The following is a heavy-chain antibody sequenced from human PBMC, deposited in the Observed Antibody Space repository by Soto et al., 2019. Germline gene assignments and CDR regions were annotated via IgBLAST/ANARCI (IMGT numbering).Heavy chain of an antibody. CDR3: ARESTYYYDSSGPPGAFDI. D-gene: IGHD3-22*01. J-gene: IGHJ3*02. CDR2: IYYSGST. Sequence: PSETLSLTCTVSGGSISSGGYYWTWIRQHPGKGLEWIGYIYYSGSTYYNPSLKSRVTISVDTSKNQFSLKLSSMTAADTAVYYCARESTYYYDSSGPPGAFDIWGQGTMVTVSS. CDR1: GGSISSGGYY. V-gene: IGHV4-31*03.